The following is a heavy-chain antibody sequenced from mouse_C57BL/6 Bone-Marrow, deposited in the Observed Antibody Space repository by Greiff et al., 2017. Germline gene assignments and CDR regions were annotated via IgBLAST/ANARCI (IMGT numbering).Heavy chain of an antibody. V-gene: IGHV1-19*01. CDR3: ARQDSGRGY. D-gene: IGHD1-1*01. CDR2: INPYNGGT. J-gene: IGHJ2*01. CDR1: GYTFTDYY. Sequence: EVKLQESGPVLVKPGASVKMSCKASGYTFTDYYMNWVKQSHGKSLEWIGVINPYNGGTSYNQKFKGKATLTVDKSSSTAYMELNSLTSEDSAVYYCARQDSGRGYWGQGTTLTVSS.